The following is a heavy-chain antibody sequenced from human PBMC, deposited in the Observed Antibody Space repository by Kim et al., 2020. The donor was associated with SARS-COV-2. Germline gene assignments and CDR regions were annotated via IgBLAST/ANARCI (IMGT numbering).Heavy chain of an antibody. CDR1: GFTFSSYA. Sequence: GGSLRLSCAASGFTFSSYAMSWVRQAPGKGLEWVSAISGSGGSTYYADSVKGRFTISRDNSKNTLYLQMNSLRAEDTAVYYCAKGNSLDFWSVSRGSGSYYSYWGQGTLVTVSS. D-gene: IGHD3-10*01. CDR2: ISGSGGST. J-gene: IGHJ4*02. V-gene: IGHV3-23*01. CDR3: AKGNSLDFWSVSRGSGSYYSY.